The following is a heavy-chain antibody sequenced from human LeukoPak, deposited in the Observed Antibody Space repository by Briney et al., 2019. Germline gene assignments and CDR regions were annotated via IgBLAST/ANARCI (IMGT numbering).Heavy chain of an antibody. J-gene: IGHJ4*02. CDR1: GYGFTNYW. CDR2: IDPSDSYT. D-gene: IGHD5-12*01. CDR3: ARQYSGYDYYFDY. V-gene: IGHV5-10-1*01. Sequence: GESLKISCKGSGYGFTNYWISWVRQMPGKRLEWMGRIDPSDSYTNYKPSFRGHITISADKSSSTAYLHWSSLKASDTAMYFCARQYSGYDYYFDYWGQGILVTVSS.